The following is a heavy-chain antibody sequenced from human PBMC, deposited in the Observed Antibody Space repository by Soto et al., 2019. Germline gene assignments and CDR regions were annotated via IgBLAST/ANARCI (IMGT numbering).Heavy chain of an antibody. J-gene: IGHJ4*02. CDR1: GGSVSSGSFY. Sequence: QVRLQESGPGLVKPSETLSLTCSVSGGSVSSGSFYWNWIRQPPGKGLEWIGYIYYSGSTSNNPSLKSRVTMAVDTSKNQFSLKLTSVTAADTAVYYCARGSDEETALWFDYWGQGTLVTVSS. V-gene: IGHV4-61*01. D-gene: IGHD2-21*01. CDR2: IYYSGST. CDR3: ARGSDEETALWFDY.